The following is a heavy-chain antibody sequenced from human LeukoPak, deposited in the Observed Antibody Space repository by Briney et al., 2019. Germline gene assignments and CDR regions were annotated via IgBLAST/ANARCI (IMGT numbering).Heavy chain of an antibody. CDR3: ATSDYGGLDY. CDR1: GFTFTTYA. CDR2: ISASGGGT. D-gene: IGHD4-23*01. J-gene: IGHJ4*02. Sequence: PGGSLRLSCAASGFTFTTYAMSWVRQAPGKGLEWVSTISASGGGTYCADSVKGRFTISRDNSKNTLYLQMNSLRAEDTSVYYCATSDYGGLDYWGQGTLVTVSS. V-gene: IGHV3-23*01.